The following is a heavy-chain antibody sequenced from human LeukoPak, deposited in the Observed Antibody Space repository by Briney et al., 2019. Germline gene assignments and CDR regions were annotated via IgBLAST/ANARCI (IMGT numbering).Heavy chain of an antibody. CDR1: GGSFSGYY. CDR2: INHSGST. V-gene: IGHV4-34*01. Sequence: SETLSLTCAVYGGSFSGYYWSWIRQPPGKGLEWIGEINHSGSTNYNPSLKNRVTISVDTSKNQFSLKLSSVTAADTAVYYCARGPRPPPPFHYYYGSGSSNYYYYGMDVWGQGTTVTVSS. J-gene: IGHJ6*02. D-gene: IGHD3-10*01. CDR3: ARGPRPPPPFHYYYGSGSSNYYYYGMDV.